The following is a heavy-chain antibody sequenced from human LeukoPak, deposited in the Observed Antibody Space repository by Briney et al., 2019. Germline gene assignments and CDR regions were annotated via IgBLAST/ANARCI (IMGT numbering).Heavy chain of an antibody. D-gene: IGHD6-19*01. V-gene: IGHV3-74*01. CDR1: GFTFSSHW. CDR2: INGAGSST. J-gene: IGHJ1*01. Sequence: PGGSLRLSYAASGFTFSSHWMHWVRHAPGKGLVWVSRINGAGSSTSYADSVKGRFTVSRDNAKNTLNLQMNSLRAEDTAVYYCARDLFFSDAGYSSGWRAEYFHHWGQGTLVTVSS. CDR3: ARDLFFSDAGYSSGWRAEYFHH.